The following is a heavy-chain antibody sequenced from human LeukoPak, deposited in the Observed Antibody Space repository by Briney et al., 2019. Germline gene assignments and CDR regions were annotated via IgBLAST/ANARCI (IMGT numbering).Heavy chain of an antibody. CDR2: ISSSSSSI. Sequence: PGGSLTLSCAASGFTFNSYSMNWVRQAPGQGLEWVSSISSSSSSIYYADSVKGRFTISRDNAKNSLYLQMNSLRAEDTAVYYCARASGDIVETATMGSYWGQGTLVTVSS. V-gene: IGHV3-21*01. J-gene: IGHJ4*02. D-gene: IGHD5-18*01. CDR1: GFTFNSYS. CDR3: ARASGDIVETATMGSY.